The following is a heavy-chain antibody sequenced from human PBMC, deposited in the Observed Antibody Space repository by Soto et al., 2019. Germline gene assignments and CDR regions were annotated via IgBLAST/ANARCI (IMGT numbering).Heavy chain of an antibody. CDR3: ARIASAVPDY. Sequence: ASVKVSCKASGYTFTNYAMHWVRQAPGQRLEWMGWINAGNGNTKYSQKFQGRFTISRDNANNSLYLQMNSLRAEDTAVYYCARIASAVPDYWGHGTLVTVSS. CDR2: INAGNGNT. J-gene: IGHJ4*01. CDR1: GYTFTNYA. D-gene: IGHD6-13*01. V-gene: IGHV1-3*01.